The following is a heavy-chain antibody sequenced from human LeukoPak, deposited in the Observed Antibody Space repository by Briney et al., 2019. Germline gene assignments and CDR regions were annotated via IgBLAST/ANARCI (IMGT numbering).Heavy chain of an antibody. V-gene: IGHV3-30*02. Sequence: GGSLRLSCAASGFTFSSYGMHWVRQAPGKGLEWVAFIRYDGSNKYYADSVKGRFTISRDNSKNTLYLQMNSLRAEDTAVYYCAKDLEDIVVVPAAEHWGQGTLVTVSS. CDR2: IRYDGSNK. D-gene: IGHD2-2*01. J-gene: IGHJ4*02. CDR3: AKDLEDIVVVPAAEH. CDR1: GFTFSSYG.